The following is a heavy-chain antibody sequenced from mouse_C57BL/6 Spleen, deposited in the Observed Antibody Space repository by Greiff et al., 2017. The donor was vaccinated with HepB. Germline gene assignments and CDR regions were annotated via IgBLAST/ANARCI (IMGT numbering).Heavy chain of an antibody. V-gene: IGHV5-17*01. J-gene: IGHJ4*01. CDR3: AREEIYYGNYYYAMDY. Sequence: VQLKESGGGLVKPGGSLKLSCAASGFTFSDYGMHWVRQAPEKGLEWVAYISSGSSTIYYADTVKGRFTISRDNAKNTLFLQMTSLRSEDTAMYYCAREEIYYGNYYYAMDYWGQGTSVTVSS. CDR2: ISSGSSTI. CDR1: GFTFSDYG. D-gene: IGHD2-1*01.